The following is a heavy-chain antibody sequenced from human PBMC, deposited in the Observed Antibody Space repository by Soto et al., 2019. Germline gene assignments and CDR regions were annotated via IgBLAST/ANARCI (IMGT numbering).Heavy chain of an antibody. CDR2: ISGSGGNT. J-gene: IGHJ5*01. CDR3: AKDPRSGWYNLGWFDS. CDR1: GFPFISYA. D-gene: IGHD6-19*01. V-gene: IGHV3-23*01. Sequence: EVQLLESGGGLAQPGGSLRLSCATSGFPFISYAMSWVRQAPGRGLEWVSTISGSGGNTYYADAVKGRFTITSDSSKNTVYLQMRSLRVDDTATYYCAKDPRSGWYNLGWFDSWGQGTLVTVSS.